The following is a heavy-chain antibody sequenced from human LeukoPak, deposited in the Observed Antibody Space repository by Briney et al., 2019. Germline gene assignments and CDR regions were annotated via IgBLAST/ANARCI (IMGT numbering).Heavy chain of an antibody. CDR2: IIPILGIA. CDR3: ARDPRGYYDSSGPAAYYYYGMDV. CDR1: GYTFTGYY. V-gene: IGHV1-69*04. D-gene: IGHD3-22*01. J-gene: IGHJ6*02. Sequence: ASVKVSCKASGYTFTGYYMHWVRQAPGQGLEWMGRIIPILGIANYAQKFQGRVTITADKSTSTAYMELSSLRSEDTAVYYCARDPRGYYDSSGPAAYYYYGMDVWGQGTTVTVSS.